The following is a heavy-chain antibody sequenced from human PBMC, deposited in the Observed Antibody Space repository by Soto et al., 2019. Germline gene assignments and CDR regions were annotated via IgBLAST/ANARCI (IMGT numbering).Heavy chain of an antibody. J-gene: IGHJ4*02. Sequence: SETLSLTCTVSGGSISSYYWSWIRQPPGKGLEWIGYIYYSGSTNYNPSLKSRVTISVDTSKNQFSLKLSSVTAADTAVYYCARVDSSGWYCFDYWGQGTLATVSS. CDR1: GGSISSYY. V-gene: IGHV4-59*01. CDR3: ARVDSSGWYCFDY. CDR2: IYYSGST. D-gene: IGHD6-19*01.